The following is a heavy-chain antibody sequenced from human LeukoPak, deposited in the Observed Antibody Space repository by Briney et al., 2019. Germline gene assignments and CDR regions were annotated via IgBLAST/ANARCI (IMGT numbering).Heavy chain of an antibody. V-gene: IGHV4-61*02. Sequence: SETLSLTCTVSGGSISSGSYYWSWIRQPAGKGLEWIGRIYTSGSTNYNPSLKSRVTISVDMSKNQFSLHLSSVTAADTAVYYCANNWYFDLWGRGTLVTVSS. CDR1: GGSISSGSYY. CDR2: IYTSGST. J-gene: IGHJ2*01. CDR3: ANNWYFDL.